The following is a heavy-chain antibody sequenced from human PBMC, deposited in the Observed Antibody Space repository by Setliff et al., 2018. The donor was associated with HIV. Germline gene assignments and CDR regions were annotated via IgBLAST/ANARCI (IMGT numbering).Heavy chain of an antibody. V-gene: IGHV4-39*07. Sequence: KASETLSLTRTASGDSIYSSDYYWGWIRQSPGKALEWIGTIYHNAATQYNPSLRSRLTLFIDTSKNQFSMKLTSVTAADTAIYYCTRDWWAYGLMGSWGQGMLVTVSS. J-gene: IGHJ5*02. CDR1: GDSIYSSDYY. CDR2: IYHNAAT. D-gene: IGHD2-15*01. CDR3: TRDWWAYGLMGS.